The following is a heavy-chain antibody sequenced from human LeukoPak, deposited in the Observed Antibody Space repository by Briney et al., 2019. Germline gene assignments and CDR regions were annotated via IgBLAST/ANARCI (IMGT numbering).Heavy chain of an antibody. CDR1: GGSISIYY. J-gene: IGHJ4*02. CDR2: ISGSGGGT. D-gene: IGHD5-24*01. CDR3: AKKRWLHSPFDY. V-gene: IGHV3-23*01. Sequence: PSETLSLTCTISGGSISIYYWSWVRQAPGKGLEWVSAISGSGGGTYYADSVKGRFTISRDNSKNTLYLQMNSLRAEDTAVYYCAKKRWLHSPFDYWGQGTLVTVSS.